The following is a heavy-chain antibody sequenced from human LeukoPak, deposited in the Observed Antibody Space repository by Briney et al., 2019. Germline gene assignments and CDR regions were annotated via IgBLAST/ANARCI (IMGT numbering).Heavy chain of an antibody. V-gene: IGHV5-51*01. CDR2: IYPGDSDT. CDR1: GYSFTSYW. CDR3: ARRHYYDSSGYYYGY. Sequence: GEAPKTPCKGFGYSFTSYWIGWVRQMPGKGVEGMGIIYPGDSDTRYSPSFQGQVTISADKSISTAYLQWSSLKASDTAMYYCARRHYYDSSGYYYGYWGQGTLVTVSS. J-gene: IGHJ4*02. D-gene: IGHD3-22*01.